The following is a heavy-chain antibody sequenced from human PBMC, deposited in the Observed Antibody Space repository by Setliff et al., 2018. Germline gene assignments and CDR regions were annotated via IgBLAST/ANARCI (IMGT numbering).Heavy chain of an antibody. J-gene: IGHJ3*02. CDR1: GYTFTSYG. Sequence: ASVKVSCKASGYTFTSYGISWVRQAPGQGLEWMGWISAYNGNTNYAQKLQGRVTMTTDTSTSTAYMELRSLRSDDTAVYYCAGTDHYDMASVSACDIWVQGTMVTVS. CDR2: ISAYNGNT. CDR3: AGTDHYDMASVSACDI. V-gene: IGHV1-18*01. D-gene: IGHD3-9*01.